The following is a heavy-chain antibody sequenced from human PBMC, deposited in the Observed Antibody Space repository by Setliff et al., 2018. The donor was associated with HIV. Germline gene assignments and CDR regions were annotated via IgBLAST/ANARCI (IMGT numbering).Heavy chain of an antibody. CDR2: IKKDGSDK. Sequence: GESLKISCASSGFIFGDYWMTWVRQAPGKGLEWVANIKKDGSDKFYVDSVKGRFAISRDNAKNSLNLEMNSLRAEDTAIYYCASSRPPDDSSGYLDHWGQGTLVTVSS. V-gene: IGHV3-7*03. J-gene: IGHJ4*01. D-gene: IGHD3-22*01. CDR3: ASSRPPDDSSGYLDH. CDR1: GFIFGDYW.